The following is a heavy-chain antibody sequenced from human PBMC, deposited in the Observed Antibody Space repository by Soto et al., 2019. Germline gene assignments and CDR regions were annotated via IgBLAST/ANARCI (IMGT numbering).Heavy chain of an antibody. Sequence: TSETLSLSCTVSGGSISSGDYYWSWIRQPPGKGLEWIGYIYYSGSTYYNPSLKSRVTISVDTSKNQFSLKLSSVTAADTAVYYCARSVVTAIIFAYWGQGTLVTVSS. V-gene: IGHV4-30-4*01. D-gene: IGHD2-21*02. CDR3: ARSVVTAIIFAY. CDR2: IYYSGST. J-gene: IGHJ4*02. CDR1: GGSISSGDYY.